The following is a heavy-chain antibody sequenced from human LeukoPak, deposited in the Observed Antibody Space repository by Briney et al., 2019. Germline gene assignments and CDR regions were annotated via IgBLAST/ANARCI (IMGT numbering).Heavy chain of an antibody. D-gene: IGHD6-13*01. CDR1: GYTLTELS. CDR3: ATGGYSSSGDAFDI. J-gene: IGHJ3*02. Sequence: ASVKVSCKVSGYTLTELSMHWVRQAPGKGLEWMGGFDPEDGEAIYAQKFQGRVTMTEDTSTDTAYMELSSLRSEDTAVYYCATGGYSSSGDAFDIWGQGTMVTVSS. V-gene: IGHV1-24*01. CDR2: FDPEDGEA.